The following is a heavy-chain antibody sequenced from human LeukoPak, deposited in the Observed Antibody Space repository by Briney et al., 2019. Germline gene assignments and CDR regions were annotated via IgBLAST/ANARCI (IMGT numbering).Heavy chain of an antibody. CDR2: IQYDGNNQ. D-gene: IGHD3-22*01. Sequence: GGSLRLSCAASGFSFGSYALSWVRQAPGKGLEWVAFIQYDGNNQYYADSMKGRFTISRDNSKSTLYLQMNSLRAEDTAVYYCAKDSGLTAYWYFDLWGRGTLVTVSS. CDR3: AKDSGLTAYWYFDL. V-gene: IGHV3-30*02. J-gene: IGHJ2*01. CDR1: GFSFGSYA.